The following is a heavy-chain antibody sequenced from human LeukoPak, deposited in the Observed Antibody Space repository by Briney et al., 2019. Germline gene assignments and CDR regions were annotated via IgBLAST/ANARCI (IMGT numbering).Heavy chain of an antibody. J-gene: IGHJ6*02. CDR1: GGSISSYY. D-gene: IGHD2-2*01. Sequence: SETLSLTCTVSGGSISSYYWSWIRQPAGKGLEWIGRIYTSGSTYYNPSLKSRVTMSVDTSKNQFSLKLSSVTAADTAVYYCARGLGGDCSSTSCYRNYYYYGMDVWGQGTTVTVSS. CDR3: ARGLGGDCSSTSCYRNYYYYGMDV. V-gene: IGHV4-4*07. CDR2: IYTSGST.